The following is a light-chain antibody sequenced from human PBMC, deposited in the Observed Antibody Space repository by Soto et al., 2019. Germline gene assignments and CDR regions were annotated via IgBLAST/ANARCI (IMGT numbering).Light chain of an antibody. CDR1: SSDVGGYDY. V-gene: IGLV2-11*01. CDR3: CSYAGTYTNYV. CDR2: DVT. Sequence: QSALTQPRSVSGSPGQSVTISCSGTSSDVGGYDYVSWYQQYPGKAPKLVIYDVTKRPSGVPDRFSGSKSGNTASLTISGLQAEDEADYYCCSYAGTYTNYVFGTGTKVTVL. J-gene: IGLJ1*01.